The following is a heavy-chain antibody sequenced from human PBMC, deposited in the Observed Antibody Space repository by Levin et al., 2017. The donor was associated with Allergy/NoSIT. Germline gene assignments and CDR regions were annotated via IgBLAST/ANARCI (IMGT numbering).Heavy chain of an antibody. D-gene: IGHD1-7*01. V-gene: IGHV3-7*01. Sequence: GGSLRLSCAASGFIFSNYWMTWVRQSPRKGLEWVANINEDGSVKFYLDSVKGRFTISRDNTNNSLFLQMNSLRAEDTAVYYCARDENYSSRDIYYDALAIWGQGTMVTVSS. CDR2: INEDGSVK. CDR1: GFIFSNYW. CDR3: ARDENYSSRDIYYDALAI. J-gene: IGHJ3*02.